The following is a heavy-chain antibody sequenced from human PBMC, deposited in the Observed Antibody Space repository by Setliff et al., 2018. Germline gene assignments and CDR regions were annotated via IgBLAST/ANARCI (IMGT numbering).Heavy chain of an antibody. CDR3: VRPSAGYSRPFDV. Sequence: PGESLKISCKASGYIFTNYWIGWVRQMPGKGLEWMGVIYPGDSDTRYSPSFQGQVTISADKSTSTAYLEWTSLKASDNAMYYCVRPSAGYSRPFDVWGQGTMVTVSS. D-gene: IGHD2-15*01. J-gene: IGHJ3*01. CDR1: GYIFTNYW. V-gene: IGHV5-51*01. CDR2: IYPGDSDT.